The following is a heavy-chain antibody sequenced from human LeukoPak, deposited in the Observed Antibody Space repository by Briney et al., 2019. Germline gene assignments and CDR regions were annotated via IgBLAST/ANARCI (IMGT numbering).Heavy chain of an antibody. CDR3: ARMYYYGSGSYYTLIDY. CDR1: GGSVSSGSYY. V-gene: IGHV4-61*01. CDR2: IYYSGST. J-gene: IGHJ4*02. D-gene: IGHD3-10*01. Sequence: PSETLSLTCTVSGGSVSSGSYYWSWIRQPPGKGLEWIGYIYYSGSTNYNPSLKSRVTISVDTSKNQFSLKLSSVTAADTAVYYCARMYYYGSGSYYTLIDYWGQGTLVSVSS.